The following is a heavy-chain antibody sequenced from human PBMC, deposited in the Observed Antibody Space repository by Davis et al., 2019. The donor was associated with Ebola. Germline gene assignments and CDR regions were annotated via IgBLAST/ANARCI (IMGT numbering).Heavy chain of an antibody. Sequence: SETLSLTCTVSGGSISSYYWSWIRQPPGKGLEWIGYIYYSGSTNYNPSLKSRVTISVDKSKNQFSLKLSSVTAADTAVYYCASSFSLELRGGYFDYWGQGTLVTVSS. CDR2: IYYSGST. CDR3: ASSFSLELRGGYFDY. D-gene: IGHD1-7*01. V-gene: IGHV4-59*12. J-gene: IGHJ4*02. CDR1: GGSISSYY.